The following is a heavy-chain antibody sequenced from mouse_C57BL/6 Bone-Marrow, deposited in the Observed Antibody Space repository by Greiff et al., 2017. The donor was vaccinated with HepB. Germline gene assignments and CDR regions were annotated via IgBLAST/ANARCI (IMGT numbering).Heavy chain of an antibody. D-gene: IGHD3-2*02. CDR1: EYEFPSHD. Sequence: EVNVVESGGGLVQPGESLKLSCESNEYEFPSHDMSWVRKTPEKRLELVAAINSDGGSTYYPDTMERRFIISRDNTKKTLYLQMSSLRSEDTALYYCARQLRLRYAMDYWGQGTSVTVSS. J-gene: IGHJ4*01. V-gene: IGHV5-2*01. CDR2: INSDGGST. CDR3: ARQLRLRYAMDY.